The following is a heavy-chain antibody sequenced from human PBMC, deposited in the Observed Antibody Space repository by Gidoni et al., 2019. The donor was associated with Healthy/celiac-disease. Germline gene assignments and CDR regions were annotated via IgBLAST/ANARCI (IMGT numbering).Heavy chain of an antibody. CDR2: ISWNSGSI. V-gene: IGHV3-9*01. CDR1: GFTFDDYA. D-gene: IGHD4-17*01. Sequence: EVQLVESGGGWVQPGRSLRLSCAASGFTFDDYAMHWVRQAPGKGLEWVSGISWNSGSIGYADSVKGRFTISRDNAKNSLYLQMNSLRAEDTALYYCAKGTQGVTTPPFDYWGQGTLVTVSS. J-gene: IGHJ4*02. CDR3: AKGTQGVTTPPFDY.